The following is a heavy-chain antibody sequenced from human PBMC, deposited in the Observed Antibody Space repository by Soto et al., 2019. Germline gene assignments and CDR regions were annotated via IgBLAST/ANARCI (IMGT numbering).Heavy chain of an antibody. CDR2: IYYTGST. V-gene: IGHV4-59*12. Sequence: SETLSLTCPVSGDSINNYYWSWIRPPPGKRLEWIGYIYYTGSTTYNPSLESRVTMSVDTSKNQFSLKLSSVTAADKAVYYCARGGGYVSFDFWGQGIQVTVSS. CDR3: ARGGGYVSFDF. D-gene: IGHD2-15*01. CDR1: GDSINNYY. J-gene: IGHJ4*02.